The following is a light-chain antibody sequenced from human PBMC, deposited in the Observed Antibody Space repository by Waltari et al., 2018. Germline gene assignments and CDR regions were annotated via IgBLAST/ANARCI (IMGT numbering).Light chain of an antibody. CDR1: SSNIGNNY. CDR2: EDS. CDR3: GTWDSSLSGAV. V-gene: IGLV1-51*02. J-gene: IGLJ7*01. Sequence: QSVLTQPPSVSAAPGQRVTISCSGGSSNIGNNYVSWYRQFPGTAPKLLIYEDSWRPSGIPGRFSGSKSGTSATLDITGLQAGDEADDYCGTWDSSLSGAVFGGGTHLTVL.